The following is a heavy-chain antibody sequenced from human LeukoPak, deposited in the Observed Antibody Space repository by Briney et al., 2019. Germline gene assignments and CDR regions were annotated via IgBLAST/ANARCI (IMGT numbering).Heavy chain of an antibody. V-gene: IGHV5-51*01. CDR3: ARLGFGHTDAFDI. CDR1: GDNFNNYW. D-gene: IGHD3-10*01. J-gene: IGHJ3*02. CDR2: IYPGDSDT. Sequence: GESLKISCKGGGDNFNNYWIVWVRQMPGKGLEWMGIIYPGDSDTEYSPSFQGQVTISADKSISTVYLQWSSLQASDTAMYYCARLGFGHTDAFDIWGQGTMVTVSS.